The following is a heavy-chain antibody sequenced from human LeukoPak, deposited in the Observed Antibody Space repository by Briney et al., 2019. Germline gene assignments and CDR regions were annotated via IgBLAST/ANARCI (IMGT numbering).Heavy chain of an antibody. D-gene: IGHD3-3*01. Sequence: GGSLRLSCLGSGFSFSDYGINWVRQAPGKGLEWVSAISGSGGSTYYADSVKGRFTISRDNSKNTLYLQMNSLRAEDTAVYYCAKDTYYDFWSGYYAFDYWGQGTLVTVSS. CDR3: AKDTYYDFWSGYYAFDY. J-gene: IGHJ4*02. CDR2: ISGSGGST. CDR1: GFSFSDYG. V-gene: IGHV3-23*01.